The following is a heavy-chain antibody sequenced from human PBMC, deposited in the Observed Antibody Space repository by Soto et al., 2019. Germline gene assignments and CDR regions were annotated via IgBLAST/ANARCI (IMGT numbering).Heavy chain of an antibody. CDR3: ARRVTIFGVVITRGWFDP. V-gene: IGHV4-34*01. CDR2: INHSGST. Sequence: SETLSLTCAVYGGSFSGYYWSWIRQPPGKGLEWIGEINHSGSTNYNPSLKSRVTISVDTSKNQFSLKLSSVTAADTAVYYCARRVTIFGVVITRGWFDPWGQRTLVTVSS. J-gene: IGHJ5*02. CDR1: GGSFSGYY. D-gene: IGHD3-3*01.